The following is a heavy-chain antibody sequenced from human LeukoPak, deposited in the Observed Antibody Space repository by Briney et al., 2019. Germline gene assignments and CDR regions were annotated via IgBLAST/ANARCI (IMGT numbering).Heavy chain of an antibody. J-gene: IGHJ3*02. CDR3: ARDPDGSSWFGAFDI. V-gene: IGHV1-69*01. D-gene: IGHD6-13*01. Sequence: ASVKVSCKASGGTFSSYAISWVRQAPGQGLEWMGGIIPIFGTANYAQKFQGRVTITADESTSTAYMELSSLRSEDTAVYYCARDPDGSSWFGAFDIWGQGTMVTVSS. CDR2: IIPIFGTA. CDR1: GGTFSSYA.